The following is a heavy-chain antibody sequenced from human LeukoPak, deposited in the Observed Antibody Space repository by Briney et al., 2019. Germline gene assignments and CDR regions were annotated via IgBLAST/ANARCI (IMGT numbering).Heavy chain of an antibody. CDR1: GFTFSTYD. CDR3: AKHSHDGSAPYYEVQLDY. D-gene: IGHD3-22*01. CDR2: IRYDASNK. V-gene: IGHV3-30*02. J-gene: IGHJ4*02. Sequence: PGGSLRLSCAASGFTFSTYDIHWVRQAPGKGLEWVAFIRYDASNKKYADSVKGRFTISRDNSKNTLYLQMNSLRAEDTAMYYCAKHSHDGSAPYYEVQLDYWGQGTLVTVSS.